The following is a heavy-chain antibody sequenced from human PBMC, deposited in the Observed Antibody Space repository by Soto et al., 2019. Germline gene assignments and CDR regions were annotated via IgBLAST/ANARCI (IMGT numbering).Heavy chain of an antibody. Sequence: GQSLTISSEGSAFSSTSYWIAWVRQMPGKALEWMGIIYPADSDTRYSPSFQGQVTISADKSISTAYLQWSSLKPSDTSMYYCARRGKYPTWLDPWGQGTLVTVSS. V-gene: IGHV5-51*01. CDR1: AFSSTSYW. CDR2: IYPADSDT. D-gene: IGHD3-16*01. J-gene: IGHJ5*02. CDR3: ARRGKYPTWLDP.